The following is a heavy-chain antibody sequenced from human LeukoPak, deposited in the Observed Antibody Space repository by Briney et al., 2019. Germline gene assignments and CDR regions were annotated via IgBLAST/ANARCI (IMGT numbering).Heavy chain of an antibody. Sequence: SETLSLTCAVSGVSFCRYSWTWVRHSPGKGLECIGEINFSGYTKYNPSLKSRVTMSVDTSKNQFTLKLASVTAADTAIYFCARVGSTPAKFDHWGQGTLVTVSS. V-gene: IGHV4-34*01. CDR2: INFSGYT. CDR3: ARVGSTPAKFDH. CDR1: GVSFCRYS. D-gene: IGHD2-2*01. J-gene: IGHJ4*02.